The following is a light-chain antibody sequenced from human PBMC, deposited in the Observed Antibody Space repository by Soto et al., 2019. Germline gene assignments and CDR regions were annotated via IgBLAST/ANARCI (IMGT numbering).Light chain of an antibody. CDR2: STS. J-gene: IGKJ1*01. CDR3: QRRHGT. CDR1: QSITY. V-gene: IGKV1-39*01. Sequence: DIQMTQSPSSLSASVGDRDTITCRASQSITYFNWYQQKPGKAPKLLIYSTSNLQSGVPSRFSGSGSGTDFTLTISSLQPEDFAPYYCQRRHGTFGHGTKVDIK.